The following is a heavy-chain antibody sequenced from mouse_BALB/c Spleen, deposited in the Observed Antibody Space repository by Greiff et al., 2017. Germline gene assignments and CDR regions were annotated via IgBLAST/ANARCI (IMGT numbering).Heavy chain of an antibody. Sequence: QVQLQQPGAELVKPGASVKLSCKASGYTFTSYWMHWVKQRPGQGLEWIGEINPSNGRTNYNEKFKSKATLTVDKSSSTAYMQLSSLTSEDSAVYYCARTWDGTYWGQGTLVTVSA. CDR2: INPSNGRT. D-gene: IGHD4-1*01. J-gene: IGHJ3*01. V-gene: IGHV1S81*02. CDR1: GYTFTSYW. CDR3: ARTWDGTY.